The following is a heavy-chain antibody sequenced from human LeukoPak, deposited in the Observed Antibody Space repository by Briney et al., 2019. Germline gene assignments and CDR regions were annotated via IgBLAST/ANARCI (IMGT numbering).Heavy chain of an antibody. CDR2: ISGSGYIT. CDR1: GFTFSNYA. V-gene: IGHV3-23*01. CDR3: AKGGIAVSGTDSFDY. D-gene: IGHD6-19*01. Sequence: GGSLRLSCAATGFTFSNYAMFWVRQAPGKGLECVSVISGSGYITYYADSVKGRFTISRDNSKNTLYLEMNSLRAEDTALYYCAKGGIAVSGTDSFDYWGQGALVTVS. J-gene: IGHJ4*02.